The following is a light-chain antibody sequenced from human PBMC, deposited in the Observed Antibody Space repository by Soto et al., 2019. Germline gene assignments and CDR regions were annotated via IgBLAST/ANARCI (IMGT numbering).Light chain of an antibody. CDR2: EVS. Sequence: QSVLTQPPSASGSPGQSVTISCAGTSSDVGGYNYVSWYQQYPGKVPKLMIYEVSERPSGVPDRFSGSKSGNTAFLTVSGLQSEDEADYYCLSYADTAYVFGTGTKVNRP. CDR3: LSYADTAYV. J-gene: IGLJ1*01. V-gene: IGLV2-8*01. CDR1: SSDVGGYNY.